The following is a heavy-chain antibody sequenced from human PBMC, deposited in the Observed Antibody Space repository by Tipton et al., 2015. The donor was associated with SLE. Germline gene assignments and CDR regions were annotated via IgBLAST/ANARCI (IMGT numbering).Heavy chain of an antibody. CDR1: GYTFTGYY. Sequence: QLVQSGAEVKKPGASVKVSCKASGYTFTGYYIHWVRQAPGQGLEWMGWIIPNSGGTNYAQNFQGRVTMTRDTSISTAYMELIRLRSDDTAVYYCARDLDYYGSGSYHDAFDIWGQGTMVTVSS. J-gene: IGHJ3*02. D-gene: IGHD3-10*01. CDR2: IIPNSGGT. V-gene: IGHV1-2*02. CDR3: ARDLDYYGSGSYHDAFDI.